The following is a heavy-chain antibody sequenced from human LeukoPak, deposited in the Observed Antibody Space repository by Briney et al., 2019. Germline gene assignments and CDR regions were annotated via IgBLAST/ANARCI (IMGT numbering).Heavy chain of an antibody. V-gene: IGHV4-39*07. J-gene: IGHJ3*02. Sequence: SSETLSLTCTVSGGSISSSSYYWGLIRQPPGKGLEWIGSIYHSGSTYSNPSLKSRVTISIDTAKNPFSLKLSSVTAADTAVYYCARAGYSPRAFDIWGQGTMVTVSS. CDR1: GGSISSSSYY. D-gene: IGHD5-18*01. CDR2: IYHSGST. CDR3: ARAGYSPRAFDI.